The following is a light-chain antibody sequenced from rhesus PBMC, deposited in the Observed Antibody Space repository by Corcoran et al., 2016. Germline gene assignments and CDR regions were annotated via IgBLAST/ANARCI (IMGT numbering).Light chain of an antibody. J-gene: IGKJ1*01. CDR1: ETVSFFGINI. CDR3: LQSKNSPRT. Sequence: DIVLTQSPASLAVSPGQRATITCRASETVSFFGINIIPWYQQKPGQTPKLLIYQASNKDTGVPARFSGSWSGTDFTLTINPVEADDCADYYCLQSKNSPRTFGQGTKVEIK. V-gene: IGKV7-13*02. CDR2: QAS.